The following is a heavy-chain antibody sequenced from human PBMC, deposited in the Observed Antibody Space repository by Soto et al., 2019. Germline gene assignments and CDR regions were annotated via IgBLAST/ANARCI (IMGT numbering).Heavy chain of an antibody. CDR1: GFTFDDYA. J-gene: IGHJ1*01. CDR3: VKDESINWYSGHFRH. CDR2: INWNSGSI. D-gene: IGHD6-13*01. V-gene: IGHV3-9*01. Sequence: EVQLVESGGGLVQPGRSLRLSCAASGFTFDDYAMHWVRQVPGKGLEWVSGINWNSGSIGYGDSVKGRFAISRDNAKNALHLQMNSLSAEDTALHYYVKDESINWYSGHFRHWGQGTLVTVSS.